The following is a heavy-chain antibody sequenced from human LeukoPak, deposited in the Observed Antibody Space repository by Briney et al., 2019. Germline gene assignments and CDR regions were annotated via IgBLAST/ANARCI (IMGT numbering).Heavy chain of an antibody. CDR2: ISAYSGAT. CDR3: ARSSWNYGGNSVVNWFDP. V-gene: IGHV1-18*01. CDR1: GYTFTSYG. J-gene: IGHJ5*02. D-gene: IGHD4-23*01. Sequence: ASVKVSCKASGYTFTSYGISWVRQAPGQGLEWMGWISAYSGATNYAQKFQGRVTMTRDTSISTAYMELSRLRSDDTAVYYCARSSWNYGGNSVVNWFDPWGQGTLVTVSS.